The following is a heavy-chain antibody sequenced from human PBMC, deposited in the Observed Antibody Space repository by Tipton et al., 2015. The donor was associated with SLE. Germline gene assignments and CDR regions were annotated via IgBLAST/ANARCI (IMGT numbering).Heavy chain of an antibody. V-gene: IGHV3-30*04. CDR3: ASSLPYGGLFDY. J-gene: IGHJ4*02. CDR1: GFTFSIYA. D-gene: IGHD2-2*02. CDR2: ISYDGSNK. Sequence: SLRLSCAASGFTFSIYAMHWVRQAPGKGLEWVAVISYDGSNKYYADSVKGRFTISRDNSKNTLCLQMSSLRAEDTAVYYCASSLPYGGLFDYWGQGTLVTVSS.